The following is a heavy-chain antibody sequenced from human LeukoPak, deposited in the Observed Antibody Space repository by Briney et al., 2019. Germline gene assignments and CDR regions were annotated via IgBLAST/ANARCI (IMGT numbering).Heavy chain of an antibody. D-gene: IGHD2-2*02. CDR2: IWYDGSNK. CDR1: GFTFSSYG. V-gene: IGHV3-33*01. Sequence: GGSLRLSCAASGFTFSSYGMHWVRQAPGKRLEWVAVIWYDGSNKYYADSVKGRFTISRDNSKNTLYLQMNSLRAEDTAVYYCARDKQYQLLYYYYYYYGMDVWGQGTTVTVSS. J-gene: IGHJ6*02. CDR3: ARDKQYQLLYYYYYYYGMDV.